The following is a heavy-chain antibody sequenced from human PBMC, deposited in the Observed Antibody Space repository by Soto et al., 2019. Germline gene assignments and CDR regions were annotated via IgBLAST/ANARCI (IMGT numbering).Heavy chain of an antibody. D-gene: IGHD3-22*01. V-gene: IGHV3-21*01. CDR1: GFTFSSYS. J-gene: IGHJ5*02. CDR3: ARDAYYDSSGYPES. Sequence: GGSLPLSCAASGFTFSSYSMNWVRQAPGKGLEWVSSISSSSSYIYYADSVKGRFNISRDNAKNSLYLQMNSLRAEDTAVYYCARDAYYDSSGYPESWGQGTLVTVS. CDR2: ISSSSSYI.